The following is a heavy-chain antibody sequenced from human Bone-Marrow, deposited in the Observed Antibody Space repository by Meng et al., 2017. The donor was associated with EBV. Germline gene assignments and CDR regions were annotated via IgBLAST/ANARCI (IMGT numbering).Heavy chain of an antibody. CDR2: ISNSGTTI. CDR1: GFIFSDSY. Sequence: VQLVQSGGALVRPGGSLRRSCAASGFIFSDSYMSWIRQTPGKGLEWISYISNSGTTIKYADSVKGRFTISRDNAKNSLYLQMNSLRADDTAVYFCARGSGRWTFDYWGQGTLVTVSS. J-gene: IGHJ4*02. CDR3: ARGSGRWTFDY. V-gene: IGHV3-11*01. D-gene: IGHD1-26*01.